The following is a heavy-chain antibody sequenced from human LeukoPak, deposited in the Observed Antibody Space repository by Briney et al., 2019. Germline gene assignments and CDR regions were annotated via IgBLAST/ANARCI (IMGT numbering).Heavy chain of an antibody. CDR2: INPNSGGT. V-gene: IGHV1-2*02. CDR3: ARGNVLRFLEWLFGPDY. J-gene: IGHJ4*02. CDR1: GYTFTGYY. D-gene: IGHD3-3*01. Sequence: GASVKDSCKASGYTFTGYYMHWVRQAPGQGLEWMGWINPNSGGTNYAQKFQGRVTMTRDTSISTAYMELSRLRSDDTAVYYCARGNVLRFLEWLFGPDYWGQGTLVTVSS.